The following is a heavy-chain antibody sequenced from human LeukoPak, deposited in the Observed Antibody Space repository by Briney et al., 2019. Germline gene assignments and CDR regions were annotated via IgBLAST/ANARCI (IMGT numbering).Heavy chain of an antibody. D-gene: IGHD3-22*01. J-gene: IGHJ3*02. V-gene: IGHV3-7*01. CDR2: IKQDGSEK. CDR1: GFTFSSYW. Sequence: GGSLRLSCAASGFTFSSYWMSWVRQAPGKGLEWVANIKQDGSEKYYVDSVKGRFTISRDNAKNSLYLQMNSLRAEDTAVYYCAKLPNYYDSSGSRHDAFDIWGQGTMVTVSS. CDR3: AKLPNYYDSSGSRHDAFDI.